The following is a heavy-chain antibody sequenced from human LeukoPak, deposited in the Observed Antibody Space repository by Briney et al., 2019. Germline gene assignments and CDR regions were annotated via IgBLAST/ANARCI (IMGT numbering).Heavy chain of an antibody. CDR3: AGGSNGYYYPFGY. V-gene: IGHV4-4*07. CDR2: IHSTGST. CDR1: GGSISSNY. D-gene: IGHD3-22*01. J-gene: IGHJ4*02. Sequence: PSETLSLICTGSGGSISSNYWSWIRQPAGKGLEWIGRIHSTGSTNYNPSLKSRVSISLDESKNQFSVKLTSVTAADTAVYYCAGGSNGYYYPFGYWGQGALVTVSS.